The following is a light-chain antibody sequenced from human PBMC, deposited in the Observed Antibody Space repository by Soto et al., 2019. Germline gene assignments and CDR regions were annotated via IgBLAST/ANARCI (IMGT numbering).Light chain of an antibody. CDR2: AAS. CDR3: QQYYSYPH. J-gene: IGKJ4*01. Sequence: AIRMTQSPSSLSASTGDRVTITCRASQGISSYLAWYQQKPGKAPKLLIYAASTLQSGVPSRFSGSGSGTDFTLTISCLQSEDFATYYCQQYYSYPHFGGGTKV. CDR1: QGISSY. V-gene: IGKV1-8*01.